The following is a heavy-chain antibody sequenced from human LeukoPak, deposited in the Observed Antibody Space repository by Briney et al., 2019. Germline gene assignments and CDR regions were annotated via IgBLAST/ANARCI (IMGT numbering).Heavy chain of an antibody. V-gene: IGHV4-61*02. J-gene: IGHJ6*03. CDR3: ARGLIAAAGTYYYYYMDV. CDR2: IYTSGST. Sequence: SETLSLTCTVSGGSISSGSYYWSWIRQPAGKGLEWIGRIYTSGSTNYNPSLKSRVTISVDTSKNQFSLKLSSVTAADTAVYYCARGLIAAAGTYYYYYMDVWGKGTTVTISS. CDR1: GGSISSGSYY. D-gene: IGHD6-13*01.